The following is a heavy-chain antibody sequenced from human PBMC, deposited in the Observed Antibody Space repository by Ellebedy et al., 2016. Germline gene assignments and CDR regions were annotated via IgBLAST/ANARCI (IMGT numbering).Heavy chain of an antibody. V-gene: IGHV3-23*01. J-gene: IGHJ3*02. CDR3: AKDQASGEYDYGWGTFDI. CDR1: GFTFNSYA. Sequence: GGSLRLSXAASGFTFNSYAMTWVRQAPGKGLEWVSGISASGGSTPDADSVRGRFTVSRDNSKNTLYLQMNSLRAEDTAVYFCAKDQASGEYDYGWGTFDIWGQGTVVTVSS. CDR2: ISASGGST. D-gene: IGHD3-10*01.